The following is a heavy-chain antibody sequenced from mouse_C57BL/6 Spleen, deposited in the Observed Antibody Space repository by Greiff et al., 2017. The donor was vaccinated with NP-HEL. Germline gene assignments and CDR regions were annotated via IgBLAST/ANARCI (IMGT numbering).Heavy chain of an antibody. Sequence: QVQLKQSGAELVKPGASVKMSCKASGYTFTSYWITWVKQRPGQGLEWIGDIYPGSGSTNYNEKFKSKATLTVDTSSSTAYMQLSSLTSADSAVYYCARRDGYYGFAYWGQGTLVTVSA. CDR2: IYPGSGST. J-gene: IGHJ3*01. V-gene: IGHV1-55*01. CDR3: ARRDGYYGFAY. CDR1: GYTFTSYW. D-gene: IGHD2-3*01.